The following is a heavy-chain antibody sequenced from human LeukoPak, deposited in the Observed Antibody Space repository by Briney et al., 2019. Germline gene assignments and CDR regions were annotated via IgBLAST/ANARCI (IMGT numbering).Heavy chain of an antibody. D-gene: IGHD2-2*01. CDR2: ISSSSSYI. Sequence: GGSLRLSCAASGFTFSSYSMNWVRQAPGKGLEWVSSISSSSSYIYYADSVKGRFTISRDNAKNSLYLQMNGLRAEDTAVYYCAREQDIVVVPAPGYYGMDVWGQGTTVTVSS. V-gene: IGHV3-21*01. J-gene: IGHJ6*02. CDR1: GFTFSSYS. CDR3: AREQDIVVVPAPGYYGMDV.